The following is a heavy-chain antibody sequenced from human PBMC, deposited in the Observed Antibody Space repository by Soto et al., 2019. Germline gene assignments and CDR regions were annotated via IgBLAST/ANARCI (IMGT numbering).Heavy chain of an antibody. D-gene: IGHD3-16*01. CDR1: GYTFTSYD. CDR2: KNPNTGNT. Sequence: QVQLVQSGAEVKKPGASVKVSCKASGYTFTSYDINWVRQATGQGLEWMGWKNPNTGNTGYAQKFQGRVTMTRNTSINTAYMALSSLRSEDTAVYYCARERSGGARFDPWGQGTLVTVSS. CDR3: ARERSGGARFDP. V-gene: IGHV1-8*01. J-gene: IGHJ5*02.